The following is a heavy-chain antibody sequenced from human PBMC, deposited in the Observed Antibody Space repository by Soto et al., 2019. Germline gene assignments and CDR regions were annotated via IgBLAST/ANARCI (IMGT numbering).Heavy chain of an antibody. Sequence: SSETLSLTCTVSGGSISSYYWSWIRQPPGKGLEWIGYIYYSGSTNYNPSLKSRVTISVDTSKNQFSLKLSSVTAADTAVYYCARIRYSSSSPYFDYWGQGTLVTVSS. CDR1: GGSISSYY. J-gene: IGHJ4*02. CDR2: IYYSGST. D-gene: IGHD6-6*01. CDR3: ARIRYSSSSPYFDY. V-gene: IGHV4-59*01.